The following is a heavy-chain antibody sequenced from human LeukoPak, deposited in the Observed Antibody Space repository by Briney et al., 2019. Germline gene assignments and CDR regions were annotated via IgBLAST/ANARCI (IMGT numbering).Heavy chain of an antibody. CDR1: GYAFTGYY. CDR3: ATAFGAVDFDY. CDR2: INPNSGGT. V-gene: IGHV1-2*02. Sequence: ASVKVSCKASGYAFTGYYIRWVRQAPGQGLEWMGWINPNSGGTNYAQKFQGRVTMTRDTSISTAYMDLSSLRSDDTAVYYCATAFGAVDFDYWGQGTLVTVSS. D-gene: IGHD3-3*01. J-gene: IGHJ4*02.